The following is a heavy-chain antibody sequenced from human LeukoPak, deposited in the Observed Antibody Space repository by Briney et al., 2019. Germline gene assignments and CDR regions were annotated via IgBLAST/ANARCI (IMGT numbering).Heavy chain of an antibody. Sequence: PGGSLRLSCAASGFTFSSYAMSWVRQAPGKGLEWVSAISGSGGSTYYADSVKGRFTISRDNSKNTLYLQMNSLRAEDTAVYYCAKDWSYRFGELYYYGMDVWGQGTTVTVSS. CDR3: AKDWSYRFGELYYYGMDV. CDR1: GFTFSSYA. D-gene: IGHD3-10*01. CDR2: ISGSGGST. J-gene: IGHJ6*02. V-gene: IGHV3-23*01.